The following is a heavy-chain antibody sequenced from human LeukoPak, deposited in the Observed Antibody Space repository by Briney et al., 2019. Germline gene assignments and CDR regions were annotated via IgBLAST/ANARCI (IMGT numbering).Heavy chain of an antibody. CDR2: INPDSGGT. Sequence: ASVKVSCKASGYTFTDYYMHWVRQAPGQGLEWMGWINPDSGGTNYAQKFQGRVTMTRDTSISTAYMELSRLRSGDTAVYYCARDFYDNSGYLPSYWGQGTLVTVSS. CDR3: ARDFYDNSGYLPSY. D-gene: IGHD3-22*01. V-gene: IGHV1-2*02. J-gene: IGHJ4*02. CDR1: GYTFTDYY.